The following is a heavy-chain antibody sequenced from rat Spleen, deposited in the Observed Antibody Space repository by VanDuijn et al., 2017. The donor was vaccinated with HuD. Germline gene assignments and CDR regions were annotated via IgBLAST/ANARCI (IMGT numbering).Heavy chain of an antibody. J-gene: IGHJ3*01. D-gene: IGHD1-11*01. CDR3: ARPTEGIAWFVY. CDR2: ISPSGGIT. Sequence: EVQLAESDGGLVQPGRSLKLSCAASGFTFSSYDMAWVRQAPTKGLEWVASISPSGGITYYRDSVKGRFTISRDIAKSILFLEMDSLRSEDTATYYCARPTEGIAWFVYWGQGTLVTVSS. CDR1: GFTFSSYD. V-gene: IGHV5S23*01.